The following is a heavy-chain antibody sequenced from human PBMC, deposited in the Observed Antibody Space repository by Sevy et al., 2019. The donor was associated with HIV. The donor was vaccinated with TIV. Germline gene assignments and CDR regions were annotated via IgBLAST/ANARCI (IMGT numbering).Heavy chain of an antibody. D-gene: IGHD3-9*01. J-gene: IGHJ3*02. Sequence: SETLSLTCAVSAYSVSSAYSWGWIRQPPGKGLEWIGNIYQSGNTYYNPSLKSRVTISVDTSNNQFSLWLTSVTAADTAVYYWESFGRLLIIRGDVFEIWGQGTMVTVSS. V-gene: IGHV4-38-2*01. CDR1: AYSVSSAYS. CDR3: ESFGRLLIIRGDVFEI. CDR2: IYQSGNT.